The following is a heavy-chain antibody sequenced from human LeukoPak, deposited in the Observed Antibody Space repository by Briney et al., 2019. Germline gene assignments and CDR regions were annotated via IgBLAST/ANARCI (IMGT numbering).Heavy chain of an antibody. D-gene: IGHD3-3*01. J-gene: IGHJ4*02. V-gene: IGHV3-7*05. CDR1: GFTFSDYA. Sequence: GGSLRLSCTASGFTFSDYAMSWVRQAPGKGLEWVASIKQDGSDKNYVDSVKGRFTISRDNAKNSLYLQMNSLRAEDTAVYYCVRGGGNFDYWGQGTLVTVSS. CDR2: IKQDGSDK. CDR3: VRGGGNFDY.